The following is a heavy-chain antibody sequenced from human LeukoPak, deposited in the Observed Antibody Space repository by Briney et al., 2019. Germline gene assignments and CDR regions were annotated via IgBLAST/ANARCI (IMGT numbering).Heavy chain of an antibody. CDR2: VTASGAGT. V-gene: IGHV3-23*01. CDR3: ANNGGVAVAGSFDN. J-gene: IGHJ4*02. CDR1: GFTFSNYA. Sequence: PGGSLRLSCAASGFTFSNYAMGWVRQAPGKGLEWVSTVTASGAGTYFADSVKGRFTISRDNSKNTLYLQLNSLRAEDTAIYYCANNGGVAVAGSFDNWGQGTLVTVSS. D-gene: IGHD6-19*01.